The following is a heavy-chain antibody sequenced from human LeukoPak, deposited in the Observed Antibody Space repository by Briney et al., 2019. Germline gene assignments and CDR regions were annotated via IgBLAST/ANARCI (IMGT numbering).Heavy chain of an antibody. J-gene: IGHJ5*02. CDR3: TKAQYTSSHYLGGS. V-gene: IGHV3-23*01. Sequence: GGSLRLSCAASGFTFSSYPMNWVRQAPGKGLEWVSSITDSGTSAYYADSVKGRFTMSRDDSRSTVFLQMNRLRAEDTALYYCTKAQYTSSHYLGGSWGQGTLVTVSS. D-gene: IGHD3-16*01. CDR1: GFTFSSYP. CDR2: ITDSGTSA.